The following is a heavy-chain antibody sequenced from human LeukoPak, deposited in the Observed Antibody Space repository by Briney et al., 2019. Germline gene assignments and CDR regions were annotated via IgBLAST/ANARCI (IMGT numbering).Heavy chain of an antibody. V-gene: IGHV4-59*01. CDR2: IYYSGST. Sequence: SETLSLTCTVSGGSISSYYWSRIRQPPGKGLEWIGYIYYSGSTNYNPSLKSRVTISVDTSKNRFSLKLSSVTAADTAVYYCARMVRGVIDYWGQGTLVTVSS. CDR1: GGSISSYY. CDR3: ARMVRGVIDY. D-gene: IGHD3-10*01. J-gene: IGHJ4*02.